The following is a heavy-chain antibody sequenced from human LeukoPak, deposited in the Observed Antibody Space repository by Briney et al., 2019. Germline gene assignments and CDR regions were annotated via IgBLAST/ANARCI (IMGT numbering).Heavy chain of an antibody. CDR1: GFTFSSYS. J-gene: IGHJ6*02. V-gene: IGHV3-21*01. Sequence: KTGGSLRLSCAASGFTFSSYSMNWVRQAPGKGLEWVSSISSSSSYIYYADSVKGRFTISRDNAKNSLYLQMNSLRAEDTAVYYCARAPYGDYGGYYYYGMDVWGQGTTVTVSS. CDR2: ISSSSSYI. CDR3: ARAPYGDYGGYYYYGMDV. D-gene: IGHD4-17*01.